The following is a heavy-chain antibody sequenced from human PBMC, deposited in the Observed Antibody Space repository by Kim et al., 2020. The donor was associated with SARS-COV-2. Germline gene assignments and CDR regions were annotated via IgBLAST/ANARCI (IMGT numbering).Heavy chain of an antibody. CDR3: AGGGRSLYDILPGYYYGMDV. J-gene: IGHJ6*02. CDR1: GGTFSSYA. V-gene: IGHV1-69*13. D-gene: IGHD3-9*01. Sequence: SVKVSCKASGGTFSSYAISWVRQAPGQGLEWMGGIIPIFGTANYAQKFQGRVTITADESTSTAYMELSSLRSEDTAVYYCAGGGRSLYDILPGYYYGMDVWGQGTTVTVSS. CDR2: IIPIFGTA.